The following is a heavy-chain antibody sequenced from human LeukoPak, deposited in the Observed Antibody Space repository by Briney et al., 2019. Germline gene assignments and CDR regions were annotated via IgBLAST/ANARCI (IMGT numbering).Heavy chain of an antibody. V-gene: IGHV1-18*01. Sequence: APVKVSCKASGYTFTSYGISWVRQAPGQGLEWMGWISAYNGNTNYAQKLQGRVTMTTDTSTSTAYMELRSLRSDDTAVYYCARRYYDSSGYWVDYWGQGTLVTVSS. CDR1: GYTFTSYG. D-gene: IGHD3-22*01. CDR2: ISAYNGNT. J-gene: IGHJ4*02. CDR3: ARRYYDSSGYWVDY.